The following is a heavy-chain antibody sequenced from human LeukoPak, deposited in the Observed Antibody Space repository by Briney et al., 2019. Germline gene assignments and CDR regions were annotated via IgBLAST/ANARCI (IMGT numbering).Heavy chain of an antibody. J-gene: IGHJ5*02. CDR3: ARSQSGSYPLA. D-gene: IGHD1-26*01. V-gene: IGHV3-33*01. CDR1: GFTFSSYG. CDR2: IWYDGSNK. Sequence: GGSLRLSCAASGFTFSSYGMHWVRQAPGKGLEWVAVIWYDGSNKYYADSVKGRFTISRDNSKNTLYLQMNSLRAEDTAVYYCARSQSGSYPLAWGQGTLVTVSS.